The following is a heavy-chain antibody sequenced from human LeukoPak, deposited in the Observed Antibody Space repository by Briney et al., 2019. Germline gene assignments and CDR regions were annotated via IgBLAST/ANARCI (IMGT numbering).Heavy chain of an antibody. CDR1: GGSISRYY. CDR2: IYYSGST. D-gene: IGHD1-26*01. CDR3: ARDQVGALDY. V-gene: IGHV4-59*01. Sequence: SETLSLTCTVSGGSISRYYWSWIRQPPGKGLEWIGYIYYSGSTSYNPSLKSRVTISVDTSKNQFSLKLSSVTAADTAVYYCARDQVGALDYWGQGTLVTVSS. J-gene: IGHJ4*02.